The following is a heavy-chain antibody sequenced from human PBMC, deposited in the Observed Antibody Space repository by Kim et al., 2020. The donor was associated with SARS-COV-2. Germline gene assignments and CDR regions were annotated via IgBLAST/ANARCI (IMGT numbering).Heavy chain of an antibody. J-gene: IGHJ4*02. V-gene: IGHV3-30*18. CDR1: GFTFSSYG. Sequence: GGSLRLSCAASGFTFSSYGMHWVRQAPGKGLEWVAVISSDGSNEYYADSVKGRFTISRDNSKKTLYLQMNSLRGEDTAVYYCAKDALVVAATWGLDYWGQGTLVPVSS. D-gene: IGHD2-15*01. CDR2: ISSDGSNE. CDR3: AKDALVVAATWGLDY.